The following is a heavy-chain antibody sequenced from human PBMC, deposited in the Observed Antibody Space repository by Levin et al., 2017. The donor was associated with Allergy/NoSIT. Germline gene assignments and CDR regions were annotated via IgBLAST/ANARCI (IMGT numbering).Heavy chain of an antibody. D-gene: IGHD6-19*01. V-gene: IGHV1-8*01. CDR2: MSPDSDST. J-gene: IGHJ3*01. CDR3: ARGRWLVPDAFDV. Sequence: PPASVKVSCKASGYTFSSYDINWVRQATGQGLEWMGHMSPDSDSTGSSQKVQGRISMTKNTSTETAYMELSRLKSDDTAVYYCARGRWLVPDAFDVWGQGTMVTVSS. CDR1: GYTFSSYD.